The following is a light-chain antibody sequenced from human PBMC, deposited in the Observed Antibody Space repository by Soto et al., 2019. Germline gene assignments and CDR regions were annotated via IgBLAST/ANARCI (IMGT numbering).Light chain of an antibody. J-gene: IGKJ1*01. CDR3: RQYGSSPPTWT. V-gene: IGKV3-20*01. CDR2: GAS. CDR1: QSVSSSY. Sequence: EIVLTQSPDTLSLSPGERATLSCRASQSVSSSYLAWYQQKPGQAPRLLIYGASSRATGIPDRFSGSGSGTDFTLTISRLEPGDFAVYYCRQYGSSPPTWTFGQGTKVDIK.